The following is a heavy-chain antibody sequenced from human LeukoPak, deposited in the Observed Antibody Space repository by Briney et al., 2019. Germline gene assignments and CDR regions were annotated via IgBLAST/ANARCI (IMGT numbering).Heavy chain of an antibody. D-gene: IGHD3-9*01. Sequence: ASVKVSCKASGYTFTSYGISWVRQAPGQGLEWMGWISAYNGNTNYAQKLQGRVTMTTDTSTSTAYMELRSLRSDDTAVYYCARDVYYDILTGDYYYYMDVWGKGTTVTVPS. CDR1: GYTFTSYG. V-gene: IGHV1-18*01. CDR2: ISAYNGNT. CDR3: ARDVYYDILTGDYYYYMDV. J-gene: IGHJ6*03.